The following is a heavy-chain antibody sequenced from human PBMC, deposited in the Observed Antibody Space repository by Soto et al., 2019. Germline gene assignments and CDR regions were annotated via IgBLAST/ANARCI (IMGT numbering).Heavy chain of an antibody. Sequence: QVQLVESGGGVVQPGRSLRLSCAASGFTFSSYGMHWVRQAPGKGLEWVAVISYDGSNKYYADSVKGRFTISRDNSKNTLYLQMNRLRAEDTAVYYCAKDVVVGAPPGLGDYYYYYGMDVWGQGTTVTVSS. CDR3: AKDVVVGAPPGLGDYYYYYGMDV. D-gene: IGHD1-26*01. J-gene: IGHJ6*02. V-gene: IGHV3-30*18. CDR2: ISYDGSNK. CDR1: GFTFSSYG.